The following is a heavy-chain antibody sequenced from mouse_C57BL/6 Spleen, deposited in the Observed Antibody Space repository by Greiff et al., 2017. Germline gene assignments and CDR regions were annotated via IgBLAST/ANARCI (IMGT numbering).Heavy chain of an antibody. CDR3: ASGITTVVANYYAMDY. V-gene: IGHV1-39*01. J-gene: IGHJ4*01. Sequence: EVKLVESGPELVKPGASVKISCKASGYSFTDYNMNWVKQSNGKSLEWIGVINPNYGTTSYNQKFKGKATLTVDQSSSTAYMQLNSLTSEDSAVYYCASGITTVVANYYAMDYWGQGTSVTVSS. CDR1: GYSFTDYN. D-gene: IGHD1-1*01. CDR2: INPNYGTT.